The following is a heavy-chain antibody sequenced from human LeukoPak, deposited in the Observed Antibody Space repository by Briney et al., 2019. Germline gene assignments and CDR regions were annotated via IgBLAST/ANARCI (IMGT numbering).Heavy chain of an antibody. D-gene: IGHD3-16*01. J-gene: IGHJ4*02. V-gene: IGHV3-74*01. Sequence: GGSLRLSCAASGFTFSSFWMHWVRQAPGKGLVWVSRINSDGSTTSYADSVKGRFTISRGNAKNTLYLQMNSLRAEDTAVYYCARTYRGSYFQYWGQGTLVTVSS. CDR3: ARTYRGSYFQY. CDR1: GFTFSSFW. CDR2: INSDGSTT.